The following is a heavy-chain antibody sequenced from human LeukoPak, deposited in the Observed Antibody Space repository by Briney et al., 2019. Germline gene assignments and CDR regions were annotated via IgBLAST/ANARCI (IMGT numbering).Heavy chain of an antibody. V-gene: IGHV3-23*01. Sequence: PGGSLRLSCAASGFTFSNYAMNWVRQAPGKGLQWVSGISGGGGSTYYADSVKGRFTISRDNSKNTLYLQMNSLSAEDTAVYYCAKESKSNYYQYYGMDVWGQGTTITVSS. CDR1: GFTFSNYA. J-gene: IGHJ6*02. CDR3: AKESKSNYYQYYGMDV. CDR2: ISGGGGST.